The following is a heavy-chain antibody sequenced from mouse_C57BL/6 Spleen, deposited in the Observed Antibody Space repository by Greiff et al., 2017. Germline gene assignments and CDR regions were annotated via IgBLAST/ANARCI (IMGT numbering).Heavy chain of an antibody. V-gene: IGHV14-4*01. J-gene: IGHJ1*03. CDR3: TTWGGP. Sequence: VHVKQSGAELVRPGASVKLSCTASGFNIKDDYMHWVKQRPEQGLEWIGWIDPENGDTEYASKFQGKATITADTSSNTAYLQLSSLTSEDTAVYYWTTWGGPWGTGTTVTVSS. CDR2: IDPENGDT. CDR1: GFNIKDDY.